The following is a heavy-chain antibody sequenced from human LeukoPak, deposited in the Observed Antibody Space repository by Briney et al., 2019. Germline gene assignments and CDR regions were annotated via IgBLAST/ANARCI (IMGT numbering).Heavy chain of an antibody. Sequence: PGGSLRLSCAASGFTVSSNYMSWVRQAPGKGLEWVSVIYSGGSTYYADSVKGRFTISRDNSKNTLYLQMNSLRAEDTAVYYCASLNRHSGYDNFDYWGQGTLVTVSS. D-gene: IGHD5-12*01. CDR2: IYSGGST. J-gene: IGHJ4*02. CDR3: ASLNRHSGYDNFDY. CDR1: GFTVSSNY. V-gene: IGHV3-53*01.